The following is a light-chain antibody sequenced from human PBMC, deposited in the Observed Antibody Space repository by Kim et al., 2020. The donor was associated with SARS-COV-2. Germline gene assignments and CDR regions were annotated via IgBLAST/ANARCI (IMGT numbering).Light chain of an antibody. V-gene: IGKV3D-15*01. J-gene: IGKJ4*01. CDR2: GAS. CDR3: QEYNNWPTLS. Sequence: PREEAAPPSSTTHSATTNFAWYQQKPGHAPRLLIYGASIRASSSPARFSGSGSGTALSLIISSMQSEDSAVDYCQEYNNWPTLSFGGGTKVDIK. CDR1: HSATTN.